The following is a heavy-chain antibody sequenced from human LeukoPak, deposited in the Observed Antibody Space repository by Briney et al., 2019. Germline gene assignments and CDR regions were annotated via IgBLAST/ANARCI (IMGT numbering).Heavy chain of an antibody. J-gene: IGHJ3*02. CDR3: ARDTLEYSNSPDALDI. D-gene: IGHD4-23*01. CDR2: IGSSGSTV. V-gene: IGHV3-48*03. Sequence: AGGSLRRSCAASGFTFSAYEMNWVRQAPGKGLEWVSYIGSSGSTVYYADSVKGRFTISRDNAKNSLYMQMESLRDEDTAIYYCARDTLEYSNSPDALDIWGQGTMVTVSS. CDR1: GFTFSAYE.